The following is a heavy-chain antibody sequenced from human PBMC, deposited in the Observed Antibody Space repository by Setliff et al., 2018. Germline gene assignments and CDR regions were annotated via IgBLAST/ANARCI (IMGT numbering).Heavy chain of an antibody. D-gene: IGHD4-17*01. CDR2: IYPGDSDT. V-gene: IGHV5-51*01. J-gene: IGHJ4*02. Sequence: PGESLKISCKGSGYSYASYWIGWVRQMPGKGLEWMGFIYPGDSDTRYSPSFQGQVTISADKSISTAYLQWDSLKASDTAMYYCARQDFGDYRVLTSWGQGTLVTVSS. CDR3: ARQDFGDYRVLTS. CDR1: GYSYASYW.